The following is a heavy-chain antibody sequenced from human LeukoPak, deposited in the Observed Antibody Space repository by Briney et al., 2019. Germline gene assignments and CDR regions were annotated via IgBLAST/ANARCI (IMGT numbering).Heavy chain of an antibody. J-gene: IGHJ4*02. D-gene: IGHD6-19*01. V-gene: IGHV3-11*06. CDR1: GFTFSDYY. CDR3: AKSLDSSSWFYFDH. Sequence: PGGSLRLSCVASGFTFSDYYMSWIRQAPGKGLEWVSYITAGTTYTKYADSVKGRFTISRGTTKNSVSLQMNSLRVEDTAVYYCAKSLDSSSWFYFDHWGLGTLVTVSS. CDR2: ITAGTTYT.